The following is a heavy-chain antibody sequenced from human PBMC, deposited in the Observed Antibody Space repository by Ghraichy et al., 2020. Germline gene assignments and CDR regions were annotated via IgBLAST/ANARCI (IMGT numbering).Heavy chain of an antibody. Sequence: SETLSLTCTVSGGSISSYYWSRIRQPPGKGLEWIGYIYYSGSTNYNPSLKSRLTISVDTSKNQFSLKLSSVTAADTAVYYCARDMVVGATKYAFDIWGQGTMVTVSS. J-gene: IGHJ3*02. CDR2: IYYSGST. CDR3: ARDMVVGATKYAFDI. V-gene: IGHV4-59*01. D-gene: IGHD1-26*01. CDR1: GGSISSYY.